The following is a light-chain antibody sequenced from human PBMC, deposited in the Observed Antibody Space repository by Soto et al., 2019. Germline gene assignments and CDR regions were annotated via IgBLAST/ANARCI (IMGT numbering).Light chain of an antibody. V-gene: IGKV1-33*01. CDR2: DAS. CDR3: QQYENFPIT. CDR1: QDINNY. J-gene: IGKJ5*01. Sequence: IQMTQSPGSLSASVGERVTITCQASQDINNYLNWYQQKPGKAPKLLIYDASNLETGVPSRFSGSGSGTAFTFTISSLQPEDIGTYYCQQYENFPITFGQGTRLEIK.